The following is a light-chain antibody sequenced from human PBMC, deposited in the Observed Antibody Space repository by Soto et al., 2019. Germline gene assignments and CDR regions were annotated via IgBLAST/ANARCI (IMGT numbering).Light chain of an antibody. V-gene: IGKV1-9*01. Sequence: DIQVTQSPSSLSASVGDRVTIICRATQDIAIYLAWYQQKPGEAPKLLIYAAATLYGGVPSRFNGSGSGTDFALTITSRQAEDVATYYCQQLRMYPSTFGGGTKVDIK. CDR3: QQLRMYPST. J-gene: IGKJ4*02. CDR1: QDIAIY. CDR2: AAA.